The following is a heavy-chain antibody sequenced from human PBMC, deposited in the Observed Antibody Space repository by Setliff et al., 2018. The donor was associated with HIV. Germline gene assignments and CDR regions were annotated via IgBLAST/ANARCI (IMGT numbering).Heavy chain of an antibody. D-gene: IGHD6-6*01. J-gene: IGHJ4*02. V-gene: IGHV3-23*01. Sequence: LRLSCAASGFTFSSYMMNWVRQAPGKGLELVSGISDSGGSTYYADSVKGRFTISRDNSKNTLNLQMNSLRAEDTAVYYCASGYSSSSPRRDYWGQGTLVTVSS. CDR3: ASGYSSSSPRRDY. CDR1: GFTFSSYM. CDR2: ISDSGGST.